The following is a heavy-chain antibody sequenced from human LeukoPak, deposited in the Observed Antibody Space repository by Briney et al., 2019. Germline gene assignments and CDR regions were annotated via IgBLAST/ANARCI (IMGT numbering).Heavy chain of an antibody. CDR2: IDQGGSTK. D-gene: IGHD1-26*01. V-gene: IGHV3-7*01. Sequence: PGGSLRLSCAASGFTFNTYWMIWVRQAPGKGLEWVANIDQGGSTKYYVDSLKGRFTISRDNAKNSLYLQMNSLRAEDTAVYYCVGDKGGRSGAIYYDAFDVWGQGTMVTVSS. J-gene: IGHJ3*01. CDR1: GFTFNTYW. CDR3: VGDKGGRSGAIYYDAFDV.